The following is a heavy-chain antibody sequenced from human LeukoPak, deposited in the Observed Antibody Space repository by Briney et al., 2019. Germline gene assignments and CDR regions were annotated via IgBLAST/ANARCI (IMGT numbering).Heavy chain of an antibody. J-gene: IGHJ6*02. Sequence: GASVKVSCKASGYTFTSYGISWVRQAPGQGLEWMGRINPNSGGTNYAQKFQGRVTMTRDTSISTAYMELSRLRSDDTAVYYCARKMATASYYYYGMDVWGQGTTVTVSS. CDR3: ARKMATASYYYYGMDV. V-gene: IGHV1-2*06. CDR2: INPNSGGT. CDR1: GYTFTSYG. D-gene: IGHD5-24*01.